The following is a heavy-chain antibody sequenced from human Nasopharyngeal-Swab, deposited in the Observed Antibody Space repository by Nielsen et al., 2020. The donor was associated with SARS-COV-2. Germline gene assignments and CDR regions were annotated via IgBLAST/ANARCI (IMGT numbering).Heavy chain of an antibody. D-gene: IGHD5-24*01. V-gene: IGHV3-23*01. Sequence: GESLKISCAASGLTFSSYAMSWVRQAPGKGLEWVSAISGSGGSTYYADSVKGRFTISRDNSKNTLYLQMNSLRAEDTAVYYCAKDKQMATIAFDYWGQGTLVTVSS. J-gene: IGHJ4*02. CDR1: GLTFSSYA. CDR2: ISGSGGST. CDR3: AKDKQMATIAFDY.